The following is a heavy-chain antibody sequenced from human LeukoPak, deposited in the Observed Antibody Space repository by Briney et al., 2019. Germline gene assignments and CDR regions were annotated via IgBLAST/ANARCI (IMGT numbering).Heavy chain of an antibody. V-gene: IGHV3-48*01. D-gene: IGHD4-17*01. J-gene: IGHJ4*02. CDR1: GFTISNSG. CDR2: ISSVTNTI. CDR3: ARPDDYGDYFDY. Sequence: GGSLRLSCAASGFTISNSGMNWVRQAPGKGLEWLSYISSVTNTIYYADSVKGRFTISRDNAKNSLYLQMNSLRAEDTAVYYCARPDDYGDYFDYWGQGTLVTVSS.